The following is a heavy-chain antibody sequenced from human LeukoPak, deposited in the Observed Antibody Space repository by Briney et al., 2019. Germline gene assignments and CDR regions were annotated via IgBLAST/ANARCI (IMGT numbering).Heavy chain of an antibody. Sequence: ASVKVSCKASGYTFTGYYMHWVRQAPGQGLEWMGWINPNSGGTNYAQKFQGRVTMTRDTSISTAYMELSRLRSDDTAVYYGAREAEDGHAYYFDYWGQGTLVTVSS. D-gene: IGHD4-17*01. CDR2: INPNSGGT. CDR3: AREAEDGHAYYFDY. CDR1: GYTFTGYY. J-gene: IGHJ4*02. V-gene: IGHV1-2*02.